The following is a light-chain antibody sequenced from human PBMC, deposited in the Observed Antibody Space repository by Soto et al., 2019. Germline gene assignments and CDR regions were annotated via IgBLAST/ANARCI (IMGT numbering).Light chain of an antibody. CDR1: SSDIGGYTY. CDR3: TSYAGSNSYV. V-gene: IGLV2-8*01. Sequence: QSALTQPPSASGSPGQSVTISCTGTSSDIGGYTYVSLYQHHPGKAPKLMIYEVSKRPSGVPDRVSGSKSGNTASLTVSGLQAEDEADYFCTSYAGSNSYVFGTGTKLTVL. J-gene: IGLJ1*01. CDR2: EVS.